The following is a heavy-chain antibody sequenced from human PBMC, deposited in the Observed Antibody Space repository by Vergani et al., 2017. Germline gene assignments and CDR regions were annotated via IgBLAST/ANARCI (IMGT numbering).Heavy chain of an antibody. CDR1: GFTFDDYA. Sequence: EVQLVESGGGLVQPGRSLRLSCAASGFTFDDYAMHWVRQAPGKGLEWVSSISSSSSYIYYADSVKGRFTISRDNAKNSLYLQMNSLIAEDSAVYYCARVSQYDILTGYNWGQGTLVTVSS. J-gene: IGHJ4*02. CDR3: ARVSQYDILTGYN. CDR2: ISSSSSYI. V-gene: IGHV3-21*01. D-gene: IGHD3-9*01.